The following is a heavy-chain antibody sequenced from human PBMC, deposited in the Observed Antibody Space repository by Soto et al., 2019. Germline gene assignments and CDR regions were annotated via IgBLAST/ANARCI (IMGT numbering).Heavy chain of an antibody. V-gene: IGHV4-59*08. J-gene: IGHJ6*03. CDR3: AGRDCSGTNCYYLDYYYMDV. CDR2: IYYSGST. CDR1: GGSFSSYY. Sequence: QVQLQESGPGLVRPSETLSLTCTVSGGSFSSYYWTWIRQSPGKGLEWIGYIYYSGSTDYNPSLRGRRAISIDTSKSQFSLRLNSMTAADTAVYYCAGRDCSGTNCYYLDYYYMDVWGKGTTVTVSS. D-gene: IGHD2-2*01.